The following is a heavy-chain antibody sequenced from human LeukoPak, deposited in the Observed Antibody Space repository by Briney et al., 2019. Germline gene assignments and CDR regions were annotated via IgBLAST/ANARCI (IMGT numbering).Heavy chain of an antibody. Sequence: PGGSLRLSCAASGFTFSSYGMHWVRQAPGKGLEWAAFIRYDGSNKYYADSVKGRFTISRDNSKNTLYLQMNSLRAEDTAVYYCAKGGYYDFWSGYSNWFDPWGQGTLVTVSS. D-gene: IGHD3-3*01. CDR3: AKGGYYDFWSGYSNWFDP. CDR2: IRYDGSNK. CDR1: GFTFSSYG. J-gene: IGHJ5*02. V-gene: IGHV3-30*02.